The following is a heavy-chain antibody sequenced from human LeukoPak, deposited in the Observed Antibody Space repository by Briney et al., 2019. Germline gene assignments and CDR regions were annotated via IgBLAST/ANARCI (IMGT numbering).Heavy chain of an antibody. CDR1: GDSVSSNSDS. CDR3: ARKKAGGMFDY. CDR2: TYYRSRWYN. V-gene: IGHV6-1*01. Sequence: SQTLSLTCAISGDSVSSNSDSWNWIRQSPSRGLEWLGRTYYRSRWYNDYAVSMESRITINPDTSKNQFSLQLNSVTPEDTAVYYCARKKAGGMFDYWGQGTLVTVSS. D-gene: IGHD3-16*01. J-gene: IGHJ4*02.